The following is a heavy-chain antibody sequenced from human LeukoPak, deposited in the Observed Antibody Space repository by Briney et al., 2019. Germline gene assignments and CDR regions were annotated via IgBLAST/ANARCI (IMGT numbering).Heavy chain of an antibody. J-gene: IGHJ4*02. V-gene: IGHV3-21*01. CDR3: ARVFVVGATIDY. CDR2: ITGRSTYI. Sequence: GGSLRLSCAASGFIFSSYTMNWVRQAPGKGLEWVSSITGRSTYIYYADSVKGRFTISRDNAKNSLYLQMNSLRAEDTAVYYCARVFVVGATIDYWGQGTLVTVSS. CDR1: GFIFSSYT. D-gene: IGHD1-26*01.